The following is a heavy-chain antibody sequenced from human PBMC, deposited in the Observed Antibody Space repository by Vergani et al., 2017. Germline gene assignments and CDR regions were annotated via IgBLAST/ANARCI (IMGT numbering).Heavy chain of an antibody. J-gene: IGHJ6*02. D-gene: IGHD2-2*01. CDR1: GFTFSSYW. CDR2: IKQDGSEK. V-gene: IGHV3-7*01. Sequence: EVQLVESGGGLVQPGGSLRLSCAASGFTFSSYWMSWVRQAPGKGLEWVANIKQDGSEKYYVDSVKGRFTISRDNAKNSLYLQMNSLRAEDTAVYYCAREGGYCSSTSCYVGGYWYYYYYVMDVWGQGTTVTVSS. CDR3: AREGGYCSSTSCYVGGYWYYYYYVMDV.